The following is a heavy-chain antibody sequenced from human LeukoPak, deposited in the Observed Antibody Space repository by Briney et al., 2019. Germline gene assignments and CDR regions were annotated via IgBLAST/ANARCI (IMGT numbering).Heavy chain of an antibody. J-gene: IGHJ4*02. Sequence: GASVKVSCKVSGYTLTELSMHWVRQAPGKGLEWMGGFDPEDGETIYAQKFQGRVTMTEDTSTDTAYMELSSLRSEDTAVYYCASSEVTMVTRPYYFDYWGQGTLVTVSS. CDR2: FDPEDGET. CDR3: ASSEVTMVTRPYYFDY. D-gene: IGHD5-18*01. CDR1: GYTLTELS. V-gene: IGHV1-24*01.